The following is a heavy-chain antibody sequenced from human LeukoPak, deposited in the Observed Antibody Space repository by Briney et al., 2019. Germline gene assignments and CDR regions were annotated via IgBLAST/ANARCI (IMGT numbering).Heavy chain of an antibody. Sequence: GASVKVSCKASGYTFTSYGIGWVRQAPGQGLEWMGWISAYNGNTNYAQKLQGRVTMTTDTSTSTAYMELRSLRSDDTAVYYCARDRGLEYYYHSSGYADAFDIWGQGTMVTVSS. J-gene: IGHJ3*02. V-gene: IGHV1-18*01. CDR3: ARDRGLEYYYHSSGYADAFDI. CDR2: ISAYNGNT. CDR1: GYTFTSYG. D-gene: IGHD3-22*01.